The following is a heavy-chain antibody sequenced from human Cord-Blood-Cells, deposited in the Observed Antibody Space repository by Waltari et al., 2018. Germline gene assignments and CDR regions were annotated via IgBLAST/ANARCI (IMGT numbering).Heavy chain of an antibody. CDR2: IYYSGST. CDR1: GGSISSGGYY. V-gene: IGHV4-31*03. CDR3: ARGVSSSSQRRQYYFDY. Sequence: QVQLQESGPGLVKPSQTLSLTCTVSGGSISSGGYYWSWLRQHPGKGLEWIGYIYYSGSTYYNPSLKSRVTISVDTSKNQFSLKLSSVTAADTAVYYCARGVSSSSQRRQYYFDYWGQGTLVTVSS. J-gene: IGHJ4*02. D-gene: IGHD6-6*01.